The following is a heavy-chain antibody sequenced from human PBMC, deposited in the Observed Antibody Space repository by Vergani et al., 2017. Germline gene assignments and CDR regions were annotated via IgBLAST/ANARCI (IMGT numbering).Heavy chain of an antibody. Sequence: QVQLVQSGAEVKKPGSSVKVSCKASGGTFSSYAISWVRQAPGQGLEWMGGIVPIFGTANYAQKFQGRVTITAAESTSTAYMGLSSLRSEDTAVYYCARDGDCSRTSCHDSFDIWGQGTMVTVSS. J-gene: IGHJ3*02. CDR1: GGTFSSYA. CDR3: ARDGDCSRTSCHDSFDI. D-gene: IGHD2-2*01. V-gene: IGHV1-69*01. CDR2: IVPIFGTA.